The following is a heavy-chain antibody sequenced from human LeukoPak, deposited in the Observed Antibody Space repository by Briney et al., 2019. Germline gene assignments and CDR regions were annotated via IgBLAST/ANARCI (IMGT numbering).Heavy chain of an antibody. Sequence: PSETLSLTCAVYGGSFSGYYWSWIRQPPGKGLEWIGEINHSGSTNYNPSLKSRVTISVDTSKNQFSLKLSSVTAADTAVYYCARGSGSGWFGELLVYFDYWGQGTLVTVSS. D-gene: IGHD3-10*01. CDR2: INHSGST. J-gene: IGHJ4*02. CDR1: GGSFSGYY. V-gene: IGHV4-34*01. CDR3: ARGSGSGWFGELLVYFDY.